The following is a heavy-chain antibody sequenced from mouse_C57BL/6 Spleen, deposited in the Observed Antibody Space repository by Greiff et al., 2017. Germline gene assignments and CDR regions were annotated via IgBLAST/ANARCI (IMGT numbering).Heavy chain of an antibody. CDR1: GYTFTSYW. V-gene: IGHV1-64*01. Sequence: QVQLQQPGAELVKPGASVTLSCKASGYTFTSYWMHWVKQRPGQGLEWIGMIHPNSGSTNYNEKFKSKATLTVDKSSSTAYMQLSGLTSEDSAVYYCARLYYDYDGCAYWGQGTLVTVSA. CDR3: ARLYYDYDGCAY. CDR2: IHPNSGST. J-gene: IGHJ3*01. D-gene: IGHD2-4*01.